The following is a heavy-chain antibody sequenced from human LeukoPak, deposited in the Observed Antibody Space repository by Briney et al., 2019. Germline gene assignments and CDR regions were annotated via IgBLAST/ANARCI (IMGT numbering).Heavy chain of an antibody. CDR1: GFTFSSYE. D-gene: IGHD3-10*01. CDR3: ASGSYMTAP. V-gene: IGHV3-48*03. Sequence: GGSLRLSCAASGFTFSSYEMDWVRQAPGKGLEWVSYISSSGNSIYYADSVKGRFTISRDNAKNSLFLQMNSLRAEDTAAYYCASGSYMTAPWGQGTLVTVSS. CDR2: ISSSGNSI. J-gene: IGHJ5*02.